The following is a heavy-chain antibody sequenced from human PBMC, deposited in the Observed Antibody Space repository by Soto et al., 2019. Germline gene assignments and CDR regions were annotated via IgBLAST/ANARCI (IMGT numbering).Heavy chain of an antibody. CDR1: GFTFSSFC. V-gene: IGHV3-7*01. Sequence: GSLRLSCAASGFTFSSFCMSWVRQAPGKGLEWVANIKQDGSEKYYVDSVRGRFSISRDNAKNSLFLQMNSLRAEDTAVYYCARRPYGDYGDYFDYWGQGTLVTVSS. D-gene: IGHD4-17*01. CDR3: ARRPYGDYGDYFDY. J-gene: IGHJ4*02. CDR2: IKQDGSEK.